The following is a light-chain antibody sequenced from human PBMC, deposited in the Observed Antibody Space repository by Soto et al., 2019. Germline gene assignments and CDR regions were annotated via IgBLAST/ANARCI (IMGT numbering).Light chain of an antibody. Sequence: QSVLTQPASVSGSPGQSITISCTGTSSDVGGYNYVSWYQHHPGKAPKLMIYDVSNRPSGVSTRFSGSKSGNTASLTNSGLQAEDEADYYCSSYTSSTTLDVVFGGGTKLTVL. CDR1: SSDVGGYNY. CDR2: DVS. V-gene: IGLV2-14*03. J-gene: IGLJ2*01. CDR3: SSYTSSTTLDVV.